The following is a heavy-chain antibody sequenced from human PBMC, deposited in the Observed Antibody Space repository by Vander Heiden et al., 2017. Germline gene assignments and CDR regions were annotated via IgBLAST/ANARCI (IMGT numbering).Heavy chain of an antibody. Sequence: EVQLLESGGGLVQPGGSLRLSWPASGFTFSSYAMSWVRQAPGKGLEWVSAISGSGGSTYYADSVKGRFTISRDNSKNTLYLQMNSLRAEDTAVYYCAKVNGRQFIRYYFDYWGQGTLVTVSS. CDR1: GFTFSSYA. CDR2: ISGSGGST. V-gene: IGHV3-23*01. CDR3: AKVNGRQFIRYYFDY. D-gene: IGHD4-4*01. J-gene: IGHJ4*02.